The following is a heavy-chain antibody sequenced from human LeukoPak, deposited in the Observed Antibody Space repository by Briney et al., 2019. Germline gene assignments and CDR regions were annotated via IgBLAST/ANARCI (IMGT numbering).Heavy chain of an antibody. V-gene: IGHV3-15*01. CDR2: IKSKTDGGTT. J-gene: IGHJ6*03. Sequence: PGGSLRLSCAASGFTFNNAWVSWVRQAPGKGLERVGRIKSKTDGGTTDYAAPVKGRFTISRDDSKNTLYLQMNSLKTEDTAVYYCTTNYSLFSGYPYYYYYMDVWGKGTTVTVSS. D-gene: IGHD2-15*01. CDR3: TTNYSLFSGYPYYYYYMDV. CDR1: GFTFNNAW.